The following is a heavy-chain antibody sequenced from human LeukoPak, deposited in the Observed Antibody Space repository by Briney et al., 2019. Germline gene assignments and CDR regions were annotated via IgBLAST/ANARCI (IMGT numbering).Heavy chain of an antibody. D-gene: IGHD3-3*01. CDR2: IYHSGST. CDR1: GYSISSGYY. CDR3: ACAPPLRSDFFDY. V-gene: IGHV4-38-2*02. Sequence: SETLSLTCTVPGYSISSGYYWGWIRQPPGKGLEWIGSIYHSGSTYYNPSLKSRVTISVDTSKNQFSLKLSSVTAADTAVYYCACAPPLRSDFFDYWGQGTLVTVSS. J-gene: IGHJ4*02.